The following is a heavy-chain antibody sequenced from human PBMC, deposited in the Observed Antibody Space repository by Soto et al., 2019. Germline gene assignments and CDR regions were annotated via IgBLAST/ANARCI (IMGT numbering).Heavy chain of an antibody. D-gene: IGHD3-3*01. Sequence: QVQLVQSGAEVKKPGASVKVSCKASGYTFTSYGISWVRQAPGQGLEWMGWISAYNGNTNYAQKLQGRVTMTTDTSTITAYMELRSLGSDDTAVYYCARDHYDFWSGYEGYYYYYGMDVWGQGTTVTVSS. CDR3: ARDHYDFWSGYEGYYYYYGMDV. CDR1: GYTFTSYG. CDR2: ISAYNGNT. V-gene: IGHV1-18*01. J-gene: IGHJ6*02.